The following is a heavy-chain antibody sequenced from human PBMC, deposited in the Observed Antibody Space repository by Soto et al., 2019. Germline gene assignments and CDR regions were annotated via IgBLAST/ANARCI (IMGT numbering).Heavy chain of an antibody. CDR2: LYYTRST. V-gene: IGHV4-59*01. J-gene: IGHJ6*02. CDR3: ARGGGYDFRSSQAPPIDV. D-gene: IGHD3-3*01. Sequence: PSETLSLTCNVSGGSISDFYWSWIRQSPGKRLEWIGYLYYTRSTNYNPALKSRVTISLDTSKNQFSLKVRSVTAADTAVYYCARGGGYDFRSSQAPPIDVWGQGTTVTVSS. CDR1: GGSISDFY.